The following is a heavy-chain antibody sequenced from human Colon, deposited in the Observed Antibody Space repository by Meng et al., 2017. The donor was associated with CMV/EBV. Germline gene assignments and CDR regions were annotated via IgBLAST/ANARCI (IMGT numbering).Heavy chain of an antibody. CDR1: GFTVSSNY. CDR3: ARGSRPYYFDY. J-gene: IGHJ4*02. V-gene: IGHV3-53*01. CDR2: IYSGGST. Sequence: GESLKISCAASGFTVSSNYMSWVRQAPGKGLEWVSVIYSGGSTYYADYVKGRFTISRDNSKNTLYLQMNSLRAEDTAVYYCARGSRPYYFDYWGQGTLVTVSS. D-gene: IGHD6-13*01.